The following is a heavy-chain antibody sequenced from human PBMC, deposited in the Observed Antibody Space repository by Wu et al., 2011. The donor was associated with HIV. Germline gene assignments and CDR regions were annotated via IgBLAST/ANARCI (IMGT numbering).Heavy chain of an antibody. V-gene: IGHV1-69*06. CDR2: IIPIFGSS. Sequence: QVQLVQSGAEVKKPGSSVKVSCKASGGTFSNYAISWVRQAPGQGLEWMGRIIPIFGSSNYAQKFQGRFTITADKSTNTAYMELSSLRSEDTAVYYCARESPEHLLYGALGYWGQGTLVSVSS. CDR3: ARESPEHLLYGALGY. CDR1: GGTFSNYA. D-gene: IGHD3-16*02. J-gene: IGHJ4*02.